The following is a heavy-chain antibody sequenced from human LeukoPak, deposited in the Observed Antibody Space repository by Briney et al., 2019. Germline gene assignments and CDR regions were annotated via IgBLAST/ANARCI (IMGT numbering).Heavy chain of an antibody. CDR1: GGSINRFY. J-gene: IGHJ6*03. D-gene: IGHD4-17*01. Sequence: SETLSLTCSVSGGSINRFYFSWIRQPAGKGLEWIGRIYSNGSPDDNPSLKSRATMSVDTSKNQFSLKLSSVTAADTAVYYCARDLLTVTSHYYYYYMDVWGKGTTVTISS. CDR3: ARDLLTVTSHYYYYYMDV. V-gene: IGHV4-4*07. CDR2: IYSNGSP.